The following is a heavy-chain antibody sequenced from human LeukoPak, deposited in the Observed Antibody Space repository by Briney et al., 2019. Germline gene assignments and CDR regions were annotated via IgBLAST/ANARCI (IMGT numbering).Heavy chain of an antibody. J-gene: IGHJ4*02. CDR1: GFTFSSDW. CDR2: IKQDGSQK. D-gene: IGHD3-9*01. CDR3: ASLYYDILTGYPAGFDY. V-gene: IGHV3-7*03. Sequence: GGSLRLSCAASGFTFSSDWMSWVRQALGKGLEWVANIKQDGSQKYYVDSVKGRFTISRDNAKNSLYLQMNGLRAEDTAVYYCASLYYDILTGYPAGFDYWGQGTLVTVSS.